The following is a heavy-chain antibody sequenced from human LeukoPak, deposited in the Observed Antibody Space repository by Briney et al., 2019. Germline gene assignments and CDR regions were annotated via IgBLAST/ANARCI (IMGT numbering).Heavy chain of an antibody. CDR1: RFTFRSYS. CDR2: ISSSSSYI. V-gene: IGHV3-21*01. D-gene: IGHD2-21*02. Sequence: GGSLRLSRAASRFTFRSYSMNWVPQAPGKGLEWVSSISSSSSYIFYADSVKGRFTISRDTAKNSLYLQMNSLRAEDTAVYYCARFAYCGGDCYAARNFDYWGQGTLVTVSS. CDR3: ARFAYCGGDCYAARNFDY. J-gene: IGHJ4*02.